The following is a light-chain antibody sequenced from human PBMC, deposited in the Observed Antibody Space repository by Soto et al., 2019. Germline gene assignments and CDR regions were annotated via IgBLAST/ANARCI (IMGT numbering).Light chain of an antibody. V-gene: IGLV2-8*01. CDR1: SSDIGGYNY. J-gene: IGLJ3*02. CDR3: TSYAGSNNLV. Sequence: SALTQPPSASGSPGQSVTISCTGTSSDIGGYNYVSWYQQHPGKAPKLIIYEVSKRPSGVPDRFSGSKSGNTASLTVSGLQAEDEADYYSTSYAGSNNLVFAGGTKLTVL. CDR2: EVS.